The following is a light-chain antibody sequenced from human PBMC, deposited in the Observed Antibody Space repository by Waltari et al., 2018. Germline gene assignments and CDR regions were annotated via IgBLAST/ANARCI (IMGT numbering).Light chain of an antibody. J-gene: IGLJ6*01. CDR2: ECT. Sequence: QSALTQPASVSGSPGQSITISCSGTRSDVGSYSLVSWYQHHPGKAPKFIIYECTKRTPGVSNRFSGSKSGITASLTISGLQAEDEADYYCCSYAGDFTFVCGSGTKVTVL. CDR3: CSYAGDFTFV. V-gene: IGLV2-23*01. CDR1: RSDVGSYSL.